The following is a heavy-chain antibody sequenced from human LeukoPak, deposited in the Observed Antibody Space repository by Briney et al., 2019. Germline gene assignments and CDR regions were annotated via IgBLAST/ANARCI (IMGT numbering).Heavy chain of an antibody. V-gene: IGHV3-23*01. CDR3: AKDARRTSGWYFFDY. CDR1: GFALSSQA. CDR2: ISDSGSIT. D-gene: IGHD6-19*01. J-gene: IGHJ4*02. Sequence: GGSLRLSCAASGFALSSQAMGWVRQAPGKGLEWISVISDSGSITYYADSVKGRFTISRDNSKNTLFLQMNSLRAEDTAVYYCAKDARRTSGWYFFDYWGQGTLVTVSS.